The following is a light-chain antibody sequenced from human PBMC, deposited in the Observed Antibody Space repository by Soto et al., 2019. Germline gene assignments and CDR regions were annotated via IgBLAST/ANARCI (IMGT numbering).Light chain of an antibody. CDR1: QSLVYSDGNAY. J-gene: IGKJ1*01. CDR2: KVS. V-gene: IGKV2-30*01. Sequence: DVVLTQSPLSLPVTLGQPASISCRSSQSLVYSDGNAYLIWFHQRPGQSPRRLIFKVSNRDSGVPDRFSGSGAGSDFTLKISRVEAEAVAVYYCTQASFWPWTVVQGTQVDSK. CDR3: TQASFWPWT.